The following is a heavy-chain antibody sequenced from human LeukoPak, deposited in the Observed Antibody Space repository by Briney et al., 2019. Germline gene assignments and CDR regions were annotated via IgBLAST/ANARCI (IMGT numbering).Heavy chain of an antibody. CDR1: GFTVSSNY. D-gene: IGHD4-11*01. CDR3: ARNDATLTTKSYYYYYMDV. J-gene: IGHJ6*03. Sequence: GGSLRLSCAASGFTVSSNYMSWVRQAPGKGLEWVSVIYSGGSTYYADSVKGRFTISRDNTKNTLYLQMNSLRAEDTSVYYCARNDATLTTKSYYYYYMDVWGNGTTVTVSS. V-gene: IGHV3-53*01. CDR2: IYSGGST.